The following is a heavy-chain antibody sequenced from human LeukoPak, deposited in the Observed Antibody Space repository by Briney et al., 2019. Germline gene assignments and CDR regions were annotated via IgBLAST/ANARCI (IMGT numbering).Heavy chain of an antibody. J-gene: IGHJ4*02. CDR1: GGSFSGYY. Sequence: PSETLSLTCAVYGGSFSGYYWSWLRQPPGKGLEWIGEINHSGSTNYNPSLKSRVTISVDTSKNQFSLKLSSVTAADTAVYYCASGYGSGSYFYVYYFDYWGQGTLVTVSS. CDR2: INHSGST. V-gene: IGHV4-34*01. D-gene: IGHD3-10*01. CDR3: ASGYGSGSYFYVYYFDY.